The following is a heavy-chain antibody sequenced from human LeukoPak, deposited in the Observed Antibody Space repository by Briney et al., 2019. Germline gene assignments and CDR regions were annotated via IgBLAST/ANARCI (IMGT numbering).Heavy chain of an antibody. D-gene: IGHD6-6*01. CDR2: INPSGGST. Sequence: ASVKVSCKASGYTFTSNYMHWVRQAPGQGLEWMGIINPSGGSTNYAQKFQGRVTPTRDMSTSTVYMGLSSLRSEDTAVYYCARGKEQLVLESLFDYWGQGTLVTVSS. CDR3: ARGKEQLVLESLFDY. J-gene: IGHJ4*02. CDR1: GYTFTSNY. V-gene: IGHV1-46*01.